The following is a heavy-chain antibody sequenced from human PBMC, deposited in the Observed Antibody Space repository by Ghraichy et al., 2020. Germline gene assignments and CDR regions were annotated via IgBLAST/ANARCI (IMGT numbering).Heavy chain of an antibody. V-gene: IGHV4-39*01. J-gene: IGHJ2*01. CDR1: GGSISSTSYY. CDR3: ARPSIAMVSYWYFDL. D-gene: IGHD5-18*01. Sequence: SHTLSLTCTVSGGSISSTSYYWGWIRQPPGKGLEWIGSIYYSGGTNYNPSLKSRVTISVDTSKNQFSLKLASVTAADTAVYYCARPSIAMVSYWYFDLWGRGTLVTVSS. CDR2: IYYSGGT.